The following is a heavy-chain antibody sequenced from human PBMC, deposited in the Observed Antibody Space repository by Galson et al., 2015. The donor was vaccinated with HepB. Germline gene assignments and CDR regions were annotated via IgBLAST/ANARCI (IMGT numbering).Heavy chain of an antibody. CDR2: IYFSGTT. CDR3: ARERGVLWGFDY. Sequence: SETLSLTCTVSGGSISSSNYYWGWIRQPPGKGLEWIGSIYFSGTTYYNPSLKSRVTISVDPAKNKFYLKLSSVTAADTAVYYCARERGVLWGFDYWGQGTLVTVSS. CDR1: GGSISSSNYY. V-gene: IGHV4-39*07. D-gene: IGHD3-16*01. J-gene: IGHJ4*02.